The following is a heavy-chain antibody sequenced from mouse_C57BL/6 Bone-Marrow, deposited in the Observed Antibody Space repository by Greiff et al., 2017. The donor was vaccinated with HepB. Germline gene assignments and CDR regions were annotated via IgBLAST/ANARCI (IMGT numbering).Heavy chain of an antibody. Sequence: VKLQQPGAELVMPGASVKLSCKASGYTFTSYWMHWVKQRPGQGLEWIGEIDPSDSYTNYNQKFKGKSTLTVDKSSSTAYMQLSSLTSEDSAVYYCARGGGSSRDYAMDYWVKEPQSPSPQ. V-gene: IGHV1-69*01. CDR2: IDPSDSYT. CDR3: ARGGGSSRDYAMDY. CDR1: GYTFTSYW. J-gene: IGHJ4*01. D-gene: IGHD1-1*01.